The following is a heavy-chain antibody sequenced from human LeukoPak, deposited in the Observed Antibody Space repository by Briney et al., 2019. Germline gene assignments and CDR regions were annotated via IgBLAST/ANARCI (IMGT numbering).Heavy chain of an antibody. Sequence: TLSLTCTVSGGSISDSSYYWGWIRQPPGRGLEWLARIDWDDDKYYSTSLKTRLTISKDTSKNQVVLTMTNMDPVDTATYYCARITHYYDSSGYYPGAFDIWGQGTMVTVSS. D-gene: IGHD3-22*01. CDR2: IDWDDDK. CDR3: ARITHYYDSSGYYPGAFDI. J-gene: IGHJ3*02. CDR1: GGSISDSSYY. V-gene: IGHV2-70*11.